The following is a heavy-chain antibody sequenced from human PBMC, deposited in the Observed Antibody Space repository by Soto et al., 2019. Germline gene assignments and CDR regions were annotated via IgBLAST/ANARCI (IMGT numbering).Heavy chain of an antibody. D-gene: IGHD2-2*01. V-gene: IGHV1-18*01. CDR2: ISPYNGNT. Sequence: HVQLVQSGGELKKPGASVKVSCNTSGYTFNTYFISWVRQAPGQGLEWMGWISPYNGNTKYGEKLQGRVTMTTDTFTRTAYMELRNLRFDDTAVYYCARDTSNSFDYWGQGTLVTVSS. CDR1: GYTFNTYF. J-gene: IGHJ4*02. CDR3: ARDTSNSFDY.